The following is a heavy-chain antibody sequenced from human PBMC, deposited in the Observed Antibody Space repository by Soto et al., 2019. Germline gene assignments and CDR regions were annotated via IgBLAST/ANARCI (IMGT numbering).Heavy chain of an antibody. CDR3: AKDPKRGYSGYDWSASWYEEYFQH. V-gene: IGHV3-30*18. D-gene: IGHD5-12*01. CDR1: GFTFSSYG. Sequence: QVQLVESGGGVVQPGRSLRLSCAASGFTFSSYGMHWVRQAPGKGLEWVAVISYDGSNKYYADSVKGRFTISRDNSKNTLYLQMNSLRAEDTAVYYCAKDPKRGYSGYDWSASWYEEYFQHWGQGTLVTVSS. CDR2: ISYDGSNK. J-gene: IGHJ1*01.